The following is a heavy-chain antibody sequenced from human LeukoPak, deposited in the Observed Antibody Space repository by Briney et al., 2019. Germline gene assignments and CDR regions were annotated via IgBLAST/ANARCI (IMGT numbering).Heavy chain of an antibody. CDR2: IYYSGST. V-gene: IGHV4-39*07. CDR3: ARDRKDYDYVWGSFHGMDV. D-gene: IGHD3-16*01. J-gene: IGHJ6*02. CDR1: GGSISSSGYY. Sequence: SETLSLTCTVSGGSISSSGYYWGWIRQPPGKGLEYIGSIYYSGSTYYNPSLKSRVTISVDTSKNQFSLMLSSVTAADTAVYYCARDRKDYDYVWGSFHGMDVWGQGTTVTVSS.